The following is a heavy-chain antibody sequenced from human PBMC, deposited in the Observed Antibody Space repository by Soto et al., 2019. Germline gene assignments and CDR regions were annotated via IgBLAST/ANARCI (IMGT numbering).Heavy chain of an antibody. CDR1: GGTFSSYA. D-gene: IGHD3-3*01. Sequence: QVQLVQSGAEVKKPGSSVKVSCKASGGTFSSYAISWVRQAPGQGLEWMGGIIPIFGTANYAQKFQGRVKITADKSTSTAYMELSSLRSEDTAVYYCARSRSSVFWSGYPAMPYYYYYGMDVWGQGTTVTVSS. J-gene: IGHJ6*02. CDR2: IIPIFGTA. CDR3: ARSRSSVFWSGYPAMPYYYYYGMDV. V-gene: IGHV1-69*06.